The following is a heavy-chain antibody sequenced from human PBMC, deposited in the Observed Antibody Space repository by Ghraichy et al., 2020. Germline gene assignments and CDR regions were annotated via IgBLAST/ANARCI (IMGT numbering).Heavy chain of an antibody. V-gene: IGHV1-18*01. J-gene: IGHJ4*02. CDR2: ISAYNGNT. CDR1: GYIFNSYG. CDR3: ARDRFEYYDLLTGYPLFDY. D-gene: IGHD3-9*01. Sequence: ASVKVSCKASGYIFNSYGISWVRQAPGQGPERMGWISAYNGNTNYEQRFQGRVTMTTERSTSTAYMELRSLRSDDTAVYYCARDRFEYYDLLTGYPLFDYWGQGTLVTVSS.